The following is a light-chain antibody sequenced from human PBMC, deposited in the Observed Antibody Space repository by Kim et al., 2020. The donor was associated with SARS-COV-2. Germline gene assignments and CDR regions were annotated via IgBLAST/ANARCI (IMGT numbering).Light chain of an antibody. Sequence: QTSTLTCPGNTNEVGNPGVAWLQQRRGHPPKLLSYRNDNRPSGISERFSASRSGNTASLTITGLQPEDEADYYCSAWDFTISAWVLGGGTQLTVL. CDR1: TNEVGNPG. CDR3: SAWDFTISAWV. J-gene: IGLJ3*02. V-gene: IGLV10-54*01. CDR2: RND.